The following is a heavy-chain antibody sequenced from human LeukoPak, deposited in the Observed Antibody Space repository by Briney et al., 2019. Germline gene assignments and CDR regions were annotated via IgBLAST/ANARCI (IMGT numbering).Heavy chain of an antibody. D-gene: IGHD3-16*01. Sequence: GGSLRLSCAASGFTFTSYGMHWVRQAPGKGLEWVAVTSYDGGNKYYADSVKGRFTISRDTSKNTLYLQMNGLRAEDTAVYYCGNGGSNYYYYDMVVWGKGTTVTVSS. CDR3: GNGGSNYYYYDMVV. J-gene: IGHJ6*04. CDR2: TSYDGGNK. CDR1: GFTFTSYG. V-gene: IGHV3-30*18.